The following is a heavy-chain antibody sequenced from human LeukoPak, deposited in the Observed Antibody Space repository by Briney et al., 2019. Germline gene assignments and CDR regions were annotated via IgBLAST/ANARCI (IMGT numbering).Heavy chain of an antibody. D-gene: IGHD3-16*02. Sequence: GGSLRLSCAASGFTVSSNYMSWVRQGPGKGLEWVALIYNDGSTHYTDSVKGRFTISRDTSRNTLFLQMNSLRAEDSAMYYCVKRLTLGDLSIKGAFALWGQGTLVTVAS. J-gene: IGHJ3*01. CDR1: GFTVSSNY. CDR2: IYNDGST. CDR3: VKRLTLGDLSIKGAFAL. V-gene: IGHV3-53*01.